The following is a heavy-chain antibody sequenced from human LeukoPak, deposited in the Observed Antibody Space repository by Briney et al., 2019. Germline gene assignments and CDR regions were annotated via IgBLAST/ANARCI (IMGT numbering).Heavy chain of an antibody. Sequence: GGSLRLSCAASGFTVSSNYVSWVRQAPGKGLEWVSVIYSGGSTYYADSVKGRFTISRDNSKNTLYLQMNSLRAEDTAVYYCVRGDYGDYTLFDYWGQGTLVTVSS. CDR1: GFTVSSNY. V-gene: IGHV3-53*01. CDR2: IYSGGST. J-gene: IGHJ4*02. D-gene: IGHD4-17*01. CDR3: VRGDYGDYTLFDY.